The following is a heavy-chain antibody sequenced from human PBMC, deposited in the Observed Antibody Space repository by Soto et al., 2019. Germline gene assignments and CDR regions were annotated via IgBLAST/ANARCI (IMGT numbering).Heavy chain of an antibody. D-gene: IGHD3-22*01. J-gene: IGHJ4*02. Sequence: GSLLLSFSSSFFTFSRYWMSWVRQAPFKGLEWVANINPSGSEKYYVDSVKGRFTISRDNAKNSLYLQMNILRAEDTAVYYCARDPDYYDRSGQRHYWGQGTLVTVS. CDR1: FFTFSRYW. V-gene: IGHV3-7*01. CDR2: INPSGSEK. CDR3: ARDPDYYDRSGQRHY.